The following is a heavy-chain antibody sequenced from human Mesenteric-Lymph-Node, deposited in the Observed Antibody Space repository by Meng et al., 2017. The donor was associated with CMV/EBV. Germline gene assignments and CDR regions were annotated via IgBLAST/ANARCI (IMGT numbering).Heavy chain of an antibody. J-gene: IGHJ6*02. Sequence: GGSLRLSCAASGFTVSSSYMSWVRQAPGKGLEWVSLIYSGGNTYYADSVKGRFTHASDNSKNTQYLQMNSLRADDTAVYYCAGSGYNYGYYYYGMDVWGQGTTVTVSS. D-gene: IGHD5-18*01. CDR2: IYSGGNT. CDR3: AGSGYNYGYYYYGMDV. CDR1: GFTVSSSY. V-gene: IGHV3-53*01.